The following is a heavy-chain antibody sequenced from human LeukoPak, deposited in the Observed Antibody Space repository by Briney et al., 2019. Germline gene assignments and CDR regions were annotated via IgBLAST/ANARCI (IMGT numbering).Heavy chain of an antibody. CDR1: GFTLSSYA. CDR2: ISKNGGNT. CDR3: ADSNYWYPVDY. D-gene: IGHD4-11*01. V-gene: IGHV3-23*01. Sequence: GGSLRLSCAASGFTLSSYAMNWVRQAPGKGLEWVSGISKNGGNTYYADSVKGRFTISRDNSKNTLYLQMNSLRAEDTAVYYCADSNYWYPVDYWGQGTLVTASS. J-gene: IGHJ4*02.